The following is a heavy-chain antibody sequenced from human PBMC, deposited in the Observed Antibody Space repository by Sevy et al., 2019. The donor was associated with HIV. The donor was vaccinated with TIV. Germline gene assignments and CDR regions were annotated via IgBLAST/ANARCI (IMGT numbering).Heavy chain of an antibody. D-gene: IGHD6-13*01. CDR1: GFTFSDYY. J-gene: IGHJ4*02. CDR2: ISSSGSTI. CDR3: AXXGFSSSWPARFNY. V-gene: IGHV3-11*01. Sequence: GGSLRLSCAASGFTFSDYYMSWIRQAPGKGLEWVSYISSSGSTIYYADSVKGRFTISRDNAKNSLYLQMNSLRAEDTALYYCAXXGFSSSWPARFNYWGQGTLVTVSS.